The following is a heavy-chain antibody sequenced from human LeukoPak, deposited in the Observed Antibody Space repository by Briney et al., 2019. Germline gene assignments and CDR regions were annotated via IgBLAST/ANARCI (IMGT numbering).Heavy chain of an antibody. CDR3: AKGDILTPRWYYGMDV. CDR1: GFTFSSYA. J-gene: IGHJ6*02. D-gene: IGHD3-9*01. CDR2: ISGSGGST. V-gene: IGHV3-23*01. Sequence: GGSLRLSCAASGFTFSSYAMSWVRQAPGKGLEWVSAISGSGGSTYYADSVKGRFTISRDNSKNTLYLQMNSLRAEDTAVYYCAKGDILTPRWYYGMDVWGQGTTVTVSS.